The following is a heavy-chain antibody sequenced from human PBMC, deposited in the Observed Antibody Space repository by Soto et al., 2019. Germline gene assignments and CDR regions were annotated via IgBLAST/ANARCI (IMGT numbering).Heavy chain of an antibody. V-gene: IGHV3-23*01. Sequence: LRLSCVASGFSFDSHAISWVRQAPGKGLEWVASISSRGATFFYADSVKGRFVISRDNSDNSVSLQLSSLRAEDTAVYFCARDQGLIAVHYYYFDLWGQGTPVTVSS. CDR2: ISSRGATF. CDR3: ARDQGLIAVHYYYFDL. J-gene: IGHJ4*02. CDR1: GFSFDSHA. D-gene: IGHD3-10*01.